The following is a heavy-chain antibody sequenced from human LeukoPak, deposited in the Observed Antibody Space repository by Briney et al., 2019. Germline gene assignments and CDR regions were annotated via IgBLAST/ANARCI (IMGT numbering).Heavy chain of an antibody. D-gene: IGHD6-13*01. CDR1: GYTFTSYG. Sequence: GASVKVSCKASGYTFTSYGISWVRQAPGQGLEWMGWISAYNGNTNYAQKLQGRVTMTTDTSTSTAYMELRSLRSDDTAVYYCVRDQRGGVRAAAGLSDYWGQGTLVTVSS. CDR2: ISAYNGNT. V-gene: IGHV1-18*01. J-gene: IGHJ4*02. CDR3: VRDQRGGVRAAAGLSDY.